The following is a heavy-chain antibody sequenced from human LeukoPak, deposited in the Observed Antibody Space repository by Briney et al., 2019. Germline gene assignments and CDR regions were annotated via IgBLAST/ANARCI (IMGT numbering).Heavy chain of an antibody. V-gene: IGHV1-69*04. CDR2: IIPILGIA. CDR3: AREGQLLWFGESTPLRYGMDV. Sequence: SVKVSCKASGGTFSSYTISWVRQAPGQGLEWMGRIIPILGIANYAQKFQGRVTNTADKSTSTAYMELSSLRSEDTAVYYCAREGQLLWFGESTPLRYGMDVWGQGTTVTVSS. J-gene: IGHJ6*02. D-gene: IGHD3-10*01. CDR1: GGTFSSYT.